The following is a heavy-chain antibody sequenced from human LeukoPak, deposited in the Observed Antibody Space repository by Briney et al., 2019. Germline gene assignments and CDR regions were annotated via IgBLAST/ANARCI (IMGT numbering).Heavy chain of an antibody. Sequence: SETLSLTCTVSGGSISSSSYYWGWIRQPPGKGLEWIGSIYYSGSTYYNPSLKSRVTISVDTSKNQFSLKLSSVTAADTAVYYCARRAGAYTHPYDYWGQGTLVTVSS. J-gene: IGHJ4*02. D-gene: IGHD3-16*01. CDR2: IYYSGST. CDR1: GGSISSSSYY. V-gene: IGHV4-39*07. CDR3: ARRAGAYTHPYDY.